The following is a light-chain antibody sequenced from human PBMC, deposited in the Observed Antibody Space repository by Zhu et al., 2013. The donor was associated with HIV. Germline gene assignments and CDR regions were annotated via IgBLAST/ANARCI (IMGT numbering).Light chain of an antibody. CDR2: EVR. J-gene: IGLJ2*01. V-gene: IGLV2-14*01. CDR3: SSYTRSSTVV. Sequence: QSALTQPASVSGSPGQSITISCTGTSSNVGGYNYVSWYQQHPGKAPKLIIYEVRNRPSGVSTRFSGAKSGNTAYLTISGLQADDEADYYCSSYTRSSTVVFGGGTKLTVL. CDR1: SSNVGGYNY.